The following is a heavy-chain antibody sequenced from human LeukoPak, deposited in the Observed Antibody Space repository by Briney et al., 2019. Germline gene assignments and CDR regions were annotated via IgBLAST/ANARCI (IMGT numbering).Heavy chain of an antibody. CDR3: ARRGFGVVHCYYYGMDV. V-gene: IGHV1-18*01. CDR2: ISAYNGNT. Sequence: ASVKVSCKASGYTFTSYGISWVRQAPGQGLEWMGWISAYNGNTNYAQKLQGRVTMTTDTSTSTAYMELRSLRSDDTAVYYCARRGFGVVHCYYYGMDVWGQGTTVTVSS. CDR1: GYTFTSYG. J-gene: IGHJ6*02. D-gene: IGHD3-3*01.